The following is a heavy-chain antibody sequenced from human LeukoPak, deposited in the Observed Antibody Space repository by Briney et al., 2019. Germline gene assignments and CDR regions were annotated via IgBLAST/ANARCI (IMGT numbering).Heavy chain of an antibody. Sequence: PGGSLRLSCAASGFTFSSYSMNWVRQAPGKGLEWVSSISSSSSYIYYADSVKGRFTISRDNAKNSLYLQMNSLRAEDTAVYYCARDRIKYYDSSGYGGIDYWGQETLVTVSS. J-gene: IGHJ4*02. CDR1: GFTFSSYS. CDR2: ISSSSSYI. V-gene: IGHV3-21*01. D-gene: IGHD3-22*01. CDR3: ARDRIKYYDSSGYGGIDY.